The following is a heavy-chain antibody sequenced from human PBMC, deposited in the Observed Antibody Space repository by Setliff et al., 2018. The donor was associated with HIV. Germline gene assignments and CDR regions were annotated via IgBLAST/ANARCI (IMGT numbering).Heavy chain of an antibody. J-gene: IGHJ4*02. V-gene: IGHV4-34*01. D-gene: IGHD2-15*01. Sequence: SETLSLTCAVYGASFSGYYWAWIRQSPGTGLEWIGEINHSGITNYNPTLKSRVTISTDTSKNQFSLRLNSVTAADTAVYYCARLGSHCKNAFCPPYWGQGTLVTVSS. CDR1: GASFSGYY. CDR2: INHSGIT. CDR3: ARLGSHCKNAFCPPY.